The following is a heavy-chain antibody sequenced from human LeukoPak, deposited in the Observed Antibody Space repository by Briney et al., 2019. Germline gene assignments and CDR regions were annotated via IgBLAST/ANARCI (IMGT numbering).Heavy chain of an antibody. D-gene: IGHD3-22*01. CDR3: ARLPKYYYDSSGPEPPRPTTPLYFDY. CDR2: IYPGYSDT. J-gene: IGHJ4*02. CDR1: GYGFTGYW. Sequence: KHGESLKISCKGSGYGFTGYWIGLVRQMPGKGPELMGIIYPGYSDTRYSPSFQGQVTFSADKAISTAYLQWGSLKASDTAMYYCARLPKYYYDSSGPEPPRPTTPLYFDYWGQGTLVTVSS. V-gene: IGHV5-51*01.